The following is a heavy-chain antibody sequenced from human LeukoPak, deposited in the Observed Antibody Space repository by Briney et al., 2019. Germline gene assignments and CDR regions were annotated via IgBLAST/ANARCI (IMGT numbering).Heavy chain of an antibody. CDR2: IYYSGST. D-gene: IGHD1-1*01. V-gene: IGHV4-39*01. CDR3: ARSTPGGWFDP. Sequence: SETLSLTCTVSGGSISSSSYYWGWIRQPPGKGLEWIGSIYYSGSTYYNPSLKSRVTISVDTSKNQFSLKLSSVTAADMAVYYCARSTPGGWFDPWGQGTLVTVSS. CDR1: GGSISSSSYY. J-gene: IGHJ5*02.